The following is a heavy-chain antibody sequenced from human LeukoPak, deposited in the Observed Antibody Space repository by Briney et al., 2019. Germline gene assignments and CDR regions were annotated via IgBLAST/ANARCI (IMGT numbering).Heavy chain of an antibody. V-gene: IGHV3-30*02. D-gene: IGHD2-15*01. J-gene: IGHJ6*03. CDR1: GFTFSSYG. CDR3: AKALRGPAWYCSGGSCYPQYYYYMDV. Sequence: PGGSLRLSCAASGFTFSSYGMHWVRQAPGKGLEWVAFIRYDGSNKYYADSVKGRFTTSRDNSKNTLYLQMNSLRAEDTAVYYCAKALRGPAWYCSGGSCYPQYYYYMDVWGKGTTVTISS. CDR2: IRYDGSNK.